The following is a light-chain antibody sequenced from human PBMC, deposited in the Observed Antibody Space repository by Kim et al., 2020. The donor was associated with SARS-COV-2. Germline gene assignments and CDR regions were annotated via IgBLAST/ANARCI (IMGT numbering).Light chain of an antibody. CDR2: GNS. Sequence: QSVLTQPPSVSGAPGQRVTISCTGSSSNIGAGHDVHWYQQLPGTAPKLLIYGNSNRPSGVPDRFSGSKSGTSASLAITGLQAGDEADYYCQSYDSSLSGYVFGTGTKVTVL. V-gene: IGLV1-40*01. CDR3: QSYDSSLSGYV. CDR1: SSNIGAGHD. J-gene: IGLJ1*01.